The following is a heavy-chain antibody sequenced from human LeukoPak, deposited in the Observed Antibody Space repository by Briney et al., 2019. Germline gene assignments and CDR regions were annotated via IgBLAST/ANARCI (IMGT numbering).Heavy chain of an antibody. J-gene: IGHJ4*02. CDR3: ASPKGGGYSYGTPFDY. D-gene: IGHD5-18*01. CDR1: GFNFASHW. Sequence: GGSLRLSCAASGFNFASHWMHWVRQTPGKGLVWVSRINSGGSGTSYADSVEGRFTISRDNSKNTLYLQMNSLRAEDTAVYYCASPKGGGYSYGTPFDYWGQGTLVTVSS. V-gene: IGHV3-74*01. CDR2: INSGGSGT.